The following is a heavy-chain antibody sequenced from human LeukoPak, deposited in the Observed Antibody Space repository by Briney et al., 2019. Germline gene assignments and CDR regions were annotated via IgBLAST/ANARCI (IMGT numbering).Heavy chain of an antibody. D-gene: IGHD5-18*01. CDR2: ISAYNGNT. V-gene: IGHV1-18*01. CDR1: GYTFTSYG. J-gene: IGHJ4*02. Sequence: ASVKVSCKASGYTFTSYGISWVRQAPGQELEWMGWISAYNGNTNYAQKLQRRVTMTTDTSTSTAYMELRSLRSDDTAVYYCARVAGKGIQLWENFDYWGQGTLVTVSS. CDR3: ARVAGKGIQLWENFDY.